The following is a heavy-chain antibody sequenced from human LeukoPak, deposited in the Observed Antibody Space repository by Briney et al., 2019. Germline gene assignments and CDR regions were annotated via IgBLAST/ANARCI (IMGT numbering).Heavy chain of an antibody. CDR3: ARDGWGTNAFDI. CDR1: GGSFSGYY. J-gene: IGHJ3*02. V-gene: IGHV4-34*01. Sequence: SETLSLTCAVYGGSFSGYYWSWIRQPPGKGLEWLGRINHSGSTNYNPSLKSRVTISIDTSKNQFSLKLSSVTAADTAVYYCARDGWGTNAFDIWGQGTMVTVSS. D-gene: IGHD3-16*01. CDR2: INHSGST.